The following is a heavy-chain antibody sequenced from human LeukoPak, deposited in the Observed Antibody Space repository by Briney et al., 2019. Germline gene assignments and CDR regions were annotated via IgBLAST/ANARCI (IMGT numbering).Heavy chain of an antibody. V-gene: IGHV3-30*02. Sequence: PGGSLRLSCAASGFTFSSYGMHWVRQAPGKGLEWVAFIRYDGSNKYYADSVKGRFTISRDNSKNTLYLQMNSLRAEDTAVYYCARDPSNSSWYSYGYYYYYMDVWGKGTTVTVSS. D-gene: IGHD6-13*01. CDR1: GFTFSSYG. CDR2: IRYDGSNK. J-gene: IGHJ6*03. CDR3: ARDPSNSSWYSYGYYYYYMDV.